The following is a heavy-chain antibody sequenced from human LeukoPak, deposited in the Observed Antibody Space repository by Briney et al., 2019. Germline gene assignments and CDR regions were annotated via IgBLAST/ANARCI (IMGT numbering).Heavy chain of an antibody. D-gene: IGHD6-19*01. V-gene: IGHV4-39*01. CDR2: IYYSGST. CDR1: GGSISSSSYY. Sequence: PSETLSLTCTVSGGSISSSSYYWGWVRQPPGKGLEWIGSIYYSGSTYYNPSLKSRVTISVDTSKNQFSLKLSSATAADTAVYYCARRGYSSGWYPFDYWGQGTLVTVSS. CDR3: ARRGYSSGWYPFDY. J-gene: IGHJ4*02.